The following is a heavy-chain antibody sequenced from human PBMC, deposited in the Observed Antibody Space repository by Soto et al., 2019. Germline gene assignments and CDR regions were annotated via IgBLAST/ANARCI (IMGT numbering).Heavy chain of an antibody. V-gene: IGHV1-69*13. CDR2: IIPIFGTA. CDR1: GGTFSSYA. J-gene: IGHJ6*02. Sequence: SVKVSCKASGGTFSSYAISWVRQAPGQVLEWMGGIIPIFGTANYAQKFQGRVTITADESTSTAYMELSSLRSEDTAVYYCARAMIGSNYYYYYGMDVWGQGTTVTVSS. CDR3: ARAMIGSNYYYYYGMDV. D-gene: IGHD3-22*01.